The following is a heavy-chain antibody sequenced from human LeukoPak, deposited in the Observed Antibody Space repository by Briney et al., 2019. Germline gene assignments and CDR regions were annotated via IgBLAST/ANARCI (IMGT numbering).Heavy chain of an antibody. V-gene: IGHV3-48*03. Sequence: PGGSLRLSCAASGFIFSSYEMNWVRQAPGKGLEWVSYISSSDSSTYYADSVRGRFTISRDNAKNTLYLQMNSLRAEDTAVYYCAKDLVTMVRGVIDYFDYGGQGTLVTVSS. D-gene: IGHD3-10*01. CDR1: GFIFSSYE. CDR3: AKDLVTMVRGVIDYFDY. CDR2: ISSSDSST. J-gene: IGHJ4*02.